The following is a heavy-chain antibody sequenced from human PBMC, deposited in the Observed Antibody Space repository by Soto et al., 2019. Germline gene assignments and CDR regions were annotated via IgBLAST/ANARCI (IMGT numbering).Heavy chain of an antibody. CDR2: VYYSGNT. D-gene: IGHD6-13*01. CDR1: GGSISPYY. CDR3: ARKGAAASYAHYYMDV. J-gene: IGHJ6*03. V-gene: IGHV4-59*01. Sequence: SETLSLTCIVSGGSISPYYWSWIRQPPGKGLEWIGYVYYSGNTNYNPSLESRVTISVDTSRNQFSLNLTSATAADTAVYYCARKGAAASYAHYYMDVWGRGTTVTVSS.